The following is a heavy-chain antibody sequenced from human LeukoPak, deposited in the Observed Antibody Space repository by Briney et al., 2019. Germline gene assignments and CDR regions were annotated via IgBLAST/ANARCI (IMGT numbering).Heavy chain of an antibody. D-gene: IGHD6-19*01. CDR1: GFTFSSYS. CDR2: ISSSSSYI. Sequence: GGFLRLSCAASGFTFSSYSMNWVRQAPGKGLEWVSSISSSSSYIYYADSVKGRFTISRDNAKNSLYLQMNSLRAEDTAVYYCARDRSSGWYRALDDAFDIWGQGTMVTVSS. CDR3: ARDRSSGWYRALDDAFDI. V-gene: IGHV3-21*01. J-gene: IGHJ3*02.